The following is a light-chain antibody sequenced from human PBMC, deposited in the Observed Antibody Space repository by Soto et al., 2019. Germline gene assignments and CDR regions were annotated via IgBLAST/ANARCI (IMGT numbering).Light chain of an antibody. J-gene: IGKJ2*02. Sequence: DIQMTQAQSSLSASVGDRVTINCRASQRCSYYLNWYQQKPGKAHKVLNDGASNLQSGVPSRFSGSGSGTDFTLTISSLQPEDFATYYCQQSYSTPCTFGQGTKLEIK. CDR3: QQSYSTPCT. CDR1: QRCSYY. V-gene: IGKV1-39*01. CDR2: GAS.